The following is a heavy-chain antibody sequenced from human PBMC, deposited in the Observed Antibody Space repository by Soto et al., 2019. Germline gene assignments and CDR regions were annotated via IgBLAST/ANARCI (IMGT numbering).Heavy chain of an antibody. Sequence: SETLSLTCSVPGYSVSSSDYYWAWIRQPPGKGLEWIGSMLYSGLTNYNPSLKSRVTMSVDTSKKQFSLKLNSVTAADTAAYYCARGEAAGVDNGMDVWGQGTTVTVSS. CDR1: GYSVSSSDYY. CDR3: ARGEAAGVDNGMDV. D-gene: IGHD6-13*01. J-gene: IGHJ6*02. V-gene: IGHV4-39*07. CDR2: MLYSGLT.